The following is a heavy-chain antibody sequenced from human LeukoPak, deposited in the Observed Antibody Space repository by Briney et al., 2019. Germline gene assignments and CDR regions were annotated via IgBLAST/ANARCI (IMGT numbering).Heavy chain of an antibody. D-gene: IGHD3-22*01. J-gene: IGHJ4*02. Sequence: PEGSLRVSCAASGFTFSSYAMSWVRQAPGKGLEWVSAISGSGGSTYYGDSVKGRFTISRDNSKNTLYLQVNSLRAEDTAVYYCAKGDSSAYTYYFHYWGQGTLVTVSS. CDR1: GFTFSSYA. CDR2: ISGSGGST. CDR3: AKGDSSAYTYYFHY. V-gene: IGHV3-23*01.